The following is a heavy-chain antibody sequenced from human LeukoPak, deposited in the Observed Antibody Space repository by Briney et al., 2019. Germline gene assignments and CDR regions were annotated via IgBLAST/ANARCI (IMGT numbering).Heavy chain of an antibody. V-gene: IGHV4-59*12. CDR2: IYYSGST. Sequence: SETLSLTCTVSSGSIGSYYWSWIRQPPGKGLEWIGHIYYSGSTSYNPSLKSRVTISLDTSENQFSLNLASVTAADTAMYYCARSMPAVTTWVHWGQGSLVTVSS. J-gene: IGHJ4*02. CDR3: ARSMPAVTTWVH. CDR1: SGSIGSYY. D-gene: IGHD4-17*01.